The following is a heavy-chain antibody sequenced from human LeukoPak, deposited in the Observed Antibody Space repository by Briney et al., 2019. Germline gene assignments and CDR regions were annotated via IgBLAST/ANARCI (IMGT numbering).Heavy chain of an antibody. CDR3: ARGSGIAVAGTGLD. V-gene: IGHV4-59*01. J-gene: IGHJ4*02. Sequence: SETLSLTCTVSGGSISSYYWSWIRQPPGKGLEWIGYIYYSGSTNYNPPLKSRVTISVDTSKNQFSLKLSSVTAADTAVYYCARGSGIAVAGTGLDWGQGTLVTVSS. CDR1: GGSISSYY. CDR2: IYYSGST. D-gene: IGHD6-19*01.